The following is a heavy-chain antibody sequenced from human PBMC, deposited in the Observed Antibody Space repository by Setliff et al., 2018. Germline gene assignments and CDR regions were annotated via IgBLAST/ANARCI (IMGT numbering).Heavy chain of an antibody. CDR3: ARSGDYGSGRLSP. D-gene: IGHD3-10*01. J-gene: IGHJ5*02. Sequence: PSETLSLTCTVSGGSISSGDHYWSWIRQPAGKGLEWIGRILASGSTNYNPSLKSRVTISVDTSKNQFSLKLTSVTAADTAVYYCARSGDYGSGRLSPWGQGTLVTAPQ. CDR2: ILASGST. V-gene: IGHV4-61*02. CDR1: GGSISSGDHY.